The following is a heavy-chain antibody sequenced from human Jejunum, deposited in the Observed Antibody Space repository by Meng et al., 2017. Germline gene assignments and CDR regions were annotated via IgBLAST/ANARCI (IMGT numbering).Heavy chain of an antibody. CDR1: GYTFISYY. J-gene: IGHJ4*02. CDR2: ISSESGDT. Sequence: ASVKVSCKASGYTFISYYMHWVRQAPGQGLEWMAVISSESGDTAYAQKFQGRVTVTRDTSTSTPYMQLSSLRSEDTAVYYCVGDSHGYGDGGYWGQGTLVTVSS. V-gene: IGHV1-46*01. D-gene: IGHD4-17*01. CDR3: VGDSHGYGDGGY.